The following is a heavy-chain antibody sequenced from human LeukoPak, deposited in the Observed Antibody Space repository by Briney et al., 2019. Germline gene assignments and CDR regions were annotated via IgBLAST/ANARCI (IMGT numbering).Heavy chain of an antibody. D-gene: IGHD3-10*01. CDR2: ISGSGGST. V-gene: IGHV3-23*01. CDR3: AKVPHYYYGSGSFQFDY. CDR1: GFTFSSYA. J-gene: IGHJ4*02. Sequence: GGSLRLSCAASGFTFSSYAMSWVRQAPGKGLEWVSAISGSGGSTYYADSVKGRFTISRGNSKNTLYLQMNSLRAEDTAVYYCAKVPHYYYGSGSFQFDYWGQGTLVAVSS.